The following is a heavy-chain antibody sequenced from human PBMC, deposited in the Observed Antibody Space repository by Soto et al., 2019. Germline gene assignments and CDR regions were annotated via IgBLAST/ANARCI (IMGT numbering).Heavy chain of an antibody. CDR3: AREGLVLVPTTVNSDYYYYAMDV. D-gene: IGHD2-2*01. V-gene: IGHV1-69*13. CDR1: GYTFTSYA. CDR2: IIPRSATS. J-gene: IGHJ6*02. Sequence: GASVKVSCKASGYTFTSYAMHWVRQAPGQRLXXXXXIIPRSATSNYAQKFQGRVTITADESTNTAYMELSSLRSEDTAVYYCAREGLVLVPTTVNSDYYYYAMDVWGQGTTVTVSS.